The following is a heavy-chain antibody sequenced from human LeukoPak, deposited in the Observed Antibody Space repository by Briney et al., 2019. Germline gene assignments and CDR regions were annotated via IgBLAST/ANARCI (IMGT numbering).Heavy chain of an antibody. CDR2: ISYDGSNK. V-gene: IGHV3-30*04. D-gene: IGHD5-12*01. J-gene: IGHJ6*03. CDR3: ARGGYSGYDCSPLYYYYMDV. CDR1: GFTFSSYA. Sequence: GGSLRLSCAASGFTFSSYAMHWVRQAPGKGLEWVAVISYDGSNKYYADSVKGRFTISRDNSKNTLYLQMNSLRAEDTAVYYCARGGYSGYDCSPLYYYYMDVWGKGTTVTVSS.